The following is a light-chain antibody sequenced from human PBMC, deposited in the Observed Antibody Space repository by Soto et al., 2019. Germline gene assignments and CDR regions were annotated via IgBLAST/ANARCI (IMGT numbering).Light chain of an antibody. CDR2: DAS. J-gene: IGKJ1*01. CDR3: QQYNSYLTWT. CDR1: QSISSW. Sequence: DIQMTQSPSTLSASVGDRVTITCRASQSISSWLAWYQQKPGKAPKLLIYDASSLESGVPSRFSGSGSGTEFTLTISSLQPDAFATYYCQQYNSYLTWTFGQGTKVEIK. V-gene: IGKV1-5*01.